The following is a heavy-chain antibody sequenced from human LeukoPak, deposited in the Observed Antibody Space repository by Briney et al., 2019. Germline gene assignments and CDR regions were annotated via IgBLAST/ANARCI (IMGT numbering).Heavy chain of an antibody. D-gene: IGHD1-26*01. J-gene: IGHJ4*02. CDR3: ARDWGGATLDY. CDR2: IYYSRTS. V-gene: IGHV4-59*01. Sequence: ISYIYYSRTSNSTPSLKSRVTISVETSKNEFSLKMRSGAAADTAVYYCARDWGGATLDYWGQGTLVTVSS.